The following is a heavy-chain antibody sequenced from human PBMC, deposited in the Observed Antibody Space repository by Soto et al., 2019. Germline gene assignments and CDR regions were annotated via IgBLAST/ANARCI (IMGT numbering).Heavy chain of an antibody. J-gene: IGHJ4*02. CDR3: ARAPVVAKIFDY. CDR1: GGSFSGYY. D-gene: IGHD2-15*01. Sequence: QVQLQQWGAGLLKPSETLSLTCAVYGGSFSGYYWSWIRQPPGKGLEWIGEINHSGSTNYNPSLKSRVTISVDTSKNQFSLKLSSVTAADTAVYYCARAPVVAKIFDYWGQGTLVTVSS. V-gene: IGHV4-34*01. CDR2: INHSGST.